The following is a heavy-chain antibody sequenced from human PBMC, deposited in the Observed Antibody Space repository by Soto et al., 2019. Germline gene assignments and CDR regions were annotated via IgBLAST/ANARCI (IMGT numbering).Heavy chain of an antibody. D-gene: IGHD6-19*01. CDR2: ISYDGSNK. J-gene: IGHJ6*02. V-gene: IGHV3-30*18. CDR3: AKDGQQWLIGYYYGMDV. Sequence: GGSLRLSCAASGFTFSSYGMHWVRQAPGKGLEWVAVISYDGSNKYYADSVKGRFTISRDNSKNTLYLQMNSLRAEDTAVYYCAKDGQQWLIGYYYGMDVWGQGTTVTVS. CDR1: GFTFSSYG.